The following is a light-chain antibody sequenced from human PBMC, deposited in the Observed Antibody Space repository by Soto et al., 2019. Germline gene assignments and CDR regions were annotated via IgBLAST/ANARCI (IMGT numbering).Light chain of an antibody. CDR2: DVT. CDR1: SSDVGGYKY. CDR3: CSYAGSNTFL. Sequence: QSALTQPRSVSGSPGQSVTISCTGTSSDVGGYKYVSWYQHHPGKAPKLIIYDVTKWPSGVPDRFSGSKSGNTASLIISGLQAEDEADYYCCSYAGSNTFLFGGGTKVTVL. J-gene: IGLJ2*01. V-gene: IGLV2-11*01.